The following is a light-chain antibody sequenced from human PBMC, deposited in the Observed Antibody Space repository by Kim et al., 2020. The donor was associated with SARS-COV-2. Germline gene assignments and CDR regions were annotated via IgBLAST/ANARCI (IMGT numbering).Light chain of an antibody. CDR3: QQYISYSGT. Sequence: DIQMTQSPSTLSASVGDTVTITCRASQSITSWLAWYQQKPGKAPNLLIYKTSTLESGVPSRFSGSGSGTEFTLTISSLQPDDFATYYCQQYISYSGTCGQGTKVDIK. V-gene: IGKV1-5*03. CDR1: QSITSW. CDR2: KTS. J-gene: IGKJ1*01.